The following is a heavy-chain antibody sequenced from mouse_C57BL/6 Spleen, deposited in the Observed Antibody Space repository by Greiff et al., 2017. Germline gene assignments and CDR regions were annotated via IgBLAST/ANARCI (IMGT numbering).Heavy chain of an antibody. CDR1: GYAFSSYW. CDR2: IYPGDGDT. CDR3: ASGGYYGSGDYDAMDY. Sequence: QVQLQQSGAELVKPGASVKISCKASGYAFSSYWMNWVKQRPGTGLEWIGQIYPGDGDTNYNGKFKGKATLTADKSSSTAYMQLSSLTSEDSAVYFWASGGYYGSGDYDAMDYWGQGTSVTVSS. D-gene: IGHD1-1*01. V-gene: IGHV1-80*01. J-gene: IGHJ4*01.